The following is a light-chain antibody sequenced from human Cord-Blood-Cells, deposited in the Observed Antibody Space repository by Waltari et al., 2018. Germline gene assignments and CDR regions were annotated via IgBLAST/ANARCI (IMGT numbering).Light chain of an antibody. CDR2: DVS. CDR1: SSDVCGYNY. CDR3: CSYAGSYTWV. J-gene: IGLJ3*02. Sequence: QSALTQPRSVSWSPGQSVTISCTGTSSDVCGYNYVSWYQQHPGKAPKLMIYDVSKRPSGVPDRFSGSKSGNTASLTISGLQAEDEADYYCCSYAGSYTWVFGGGTKLTVL. V-gene: IGLV2-11*01.